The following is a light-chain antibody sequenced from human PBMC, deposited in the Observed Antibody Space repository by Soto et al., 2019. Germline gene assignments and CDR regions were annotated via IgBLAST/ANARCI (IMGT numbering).Light chain of an antibody. CDR1: QSVRNSL. Sequence: EIVLTQYKGTLSLSPGERATLSCRASQSVRNSLLAWYQQKPGQPPRLLIYDASTRATATPERFSGSGSGTDFTLTISRLEPEDFAVYYCHQYDSIVQTFGHGTKVDIK. V-gene: IGKV3-20*01. CDR3: HQYDSIVQT. J-gene: IGKJ1*01. CDR2: DAS.